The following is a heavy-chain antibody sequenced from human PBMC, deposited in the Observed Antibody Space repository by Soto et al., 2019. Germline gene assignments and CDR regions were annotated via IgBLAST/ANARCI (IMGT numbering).Heavy chain of an antibody. CDR3: TKGVTYAIQGGHFDY. CDR1: GFTFDDYG. J-gene: IGHJ4*02. D-gene: IGHD2-8*01. CDR2: ISWNSGRI. V-gene: IGHV3-9*01. Sequence: GGSLRLSCAASGFTFDDYGMQWVRQAPGKGLEWVSGISWNSGRIDYADSVKGRFTISRDSAKSSLYLQMNSLRAEDTALYYCTKGVTYAIQGGHFDYWGQGTLVTVSS.